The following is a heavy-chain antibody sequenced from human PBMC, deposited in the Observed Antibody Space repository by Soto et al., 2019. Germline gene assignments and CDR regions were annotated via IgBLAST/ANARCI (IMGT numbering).Heavy chain of an antibody. CDR3: ARGYGAGSYFSDY. D-gene: IGHD3-10*01. V-gene: IGHV3-53*01. J-gene: IGHJ4*02. CDR2: SYSGGRT. Sequence: GGSLRLSCAASGFTVSSNYMSWVRQAPGKGLEWVSGSYSGGRTYYADSVKGRFTISRDSSKNTFYLQMNSLRAEDTAVCFCARGYGAGSYFSDYWGQGTLVTVSS. CDR1: GFTVSSNY.